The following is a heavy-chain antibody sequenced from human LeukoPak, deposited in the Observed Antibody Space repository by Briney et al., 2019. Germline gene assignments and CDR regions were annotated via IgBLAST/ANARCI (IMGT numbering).Heavy chain of an antibody. CDR2: INPNSGGT. CDR1: GYTFTGYY. J-gene: IGHJ5*02. CDR3: ARDPWSDNWFDP. V-gene: IGHV1-2*02. Sequence: ASVKVSCKASGYTFTGYYMHWVRQAPGHGLESMGWINPNSGGTNYAQKFQGRVTMTRDTSISTAYMELSRLRSDDTAVYYCARDPWSDNWFDPWGQGTLVTVSS.